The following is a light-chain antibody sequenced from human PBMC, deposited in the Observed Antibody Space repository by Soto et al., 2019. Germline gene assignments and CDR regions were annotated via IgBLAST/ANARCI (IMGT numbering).Light chain of an antibody. CDR2: QAS. Sequence: DVQMTQSPSTLSASVGDRVTITCRASQGISNSLAWYQQKPGKAPKLLIYQASSLKSGVPSRFGGSGSGTEFTLTITSLQPDDFATYYCQQYNSHWTFGQGTKVEIK. CDR1: QGISNS. J-gene: IGKJ1*01. CDR3: QQYNSHWT. V-gene: IGKV1-5*03.